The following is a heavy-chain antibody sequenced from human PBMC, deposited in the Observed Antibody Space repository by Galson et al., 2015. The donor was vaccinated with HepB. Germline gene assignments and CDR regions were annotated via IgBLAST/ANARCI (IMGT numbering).Heavy chain of an antibody. V-gene: IGHV6-1*01. Sequence: CAISEDSVSSNSAAWNWIRRSPSRGLEWLGRTYYRSKWYSDYAVSVRSRISINVDTSRNHFSLQLNSVTPEDTAVYYCARVAGTIYYYGMDVWGQGTTVTV. CDR2: TYYRSKWYS. D-gene: IGHD6-19*01. J-gene: IGHJ6*02. CDR1: EDSVSSNSAA. CDR3: ARVAGTIYYYGMDV.